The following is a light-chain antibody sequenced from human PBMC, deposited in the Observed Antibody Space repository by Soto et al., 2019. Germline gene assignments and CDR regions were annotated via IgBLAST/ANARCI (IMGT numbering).Light chain of an antibody. V-gene: IGKV1-5*01. CDR3: QQYDNYPSA. CDR2: DAY. CDR1: HCISSW. Sequence: DIQMTQSPSTLSASVGDRDTITCRASHCISSWLAWYQQKPGKDPKLLIYDAYRLESGLPSRFSGSGSGTEFTLTISSLQPDEFATYYCQQYDNYPSAVGQGNKLEIK. J-gene: IGKJ2*01.